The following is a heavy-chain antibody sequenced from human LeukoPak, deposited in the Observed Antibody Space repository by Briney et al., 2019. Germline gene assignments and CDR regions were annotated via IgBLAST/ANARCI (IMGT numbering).Heavy chain of an antibody. Sequence: GGSLRLSCAASGFIFSRYSMSWVRQAPGKGLEWVSYITSSSGTKYYADSVKGRFTISRDNSKNTLYLQMNSLRAEDTAVYYCAKLPYYYDSSGYWGQGTLVTVSS. CDR2: ITSSSGTK. V-gene: IGHV3-48*01. CDR1: GFIFSRYS. J-gene: IGHJ4*02. D-gene: IGHD3-22*01. CDR3: AKLPYYYDSSGY.